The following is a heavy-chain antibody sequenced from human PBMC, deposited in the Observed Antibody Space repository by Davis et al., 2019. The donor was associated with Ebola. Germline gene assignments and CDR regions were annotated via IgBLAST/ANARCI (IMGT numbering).Heavy chain of an antibody. CDR3: ARGPDDTAWFDP. V-gene: IGHV1-69*06. CDR1: GGTFSSYA. CDR2: IIPIFGTA. Sequence: SVKVSCKASGGTFSSYAISWVRQAPGQGLEWMGGIIPIFGTANYAQKFQGRVTITADKSTSTAYMELSSLRSEDTAVYYCARGPDDTAWFDPWGQGTLVTVSS. D-gene: IGHD3-9*01. J-gene: IGHJ5*02.